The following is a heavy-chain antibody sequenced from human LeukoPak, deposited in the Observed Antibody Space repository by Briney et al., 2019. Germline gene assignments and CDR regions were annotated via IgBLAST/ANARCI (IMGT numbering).Heavy chain of an antibody. Sequence: PSETLSLTCIVSGGSVNNHYWSWIRQPPGMGLEWIGYIYTSGSTNYNPSLKSRVTISVDTSKNQFSLKLSSVTAADTAVYYCARVVVVVPAAMAYWGYYYYMDVWGKGTTVTVSS. J-gene: IGHJ6*03. CDR1: GGSVNNHY. V-gene: IGHV4-4*09. CDR2: IYTSGST. D-gene: IGHD2-2*01. CDR3: ARVVVVVPAAMAYWGYYYYMDV.